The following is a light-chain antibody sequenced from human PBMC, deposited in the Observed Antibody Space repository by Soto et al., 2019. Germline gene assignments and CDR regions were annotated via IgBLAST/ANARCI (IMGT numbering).Light chain of an antibody. CDR2: GAS. V-gene: IGKV3-20*01. CDR3: QQYGSSYT. J-gene: IGKJ2*01. CDR1: QSVSSSY. Sequence: EIVLTQSPGTLSLSPGERATLSCRASQSVSSSYLAWYQQKPGQAPRLLIYGASSRATGIPDRFIGSWSGTDFTLTISRLEPEDFAVYYCQQYGSSYTFGQGTKLEIK.